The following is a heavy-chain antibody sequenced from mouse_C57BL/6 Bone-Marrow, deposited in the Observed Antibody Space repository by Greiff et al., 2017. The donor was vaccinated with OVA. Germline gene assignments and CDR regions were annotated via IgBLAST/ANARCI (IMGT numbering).Heavy chain of an antibody. CDR2: INPNNGGT. D-gene: IGHD3-2*02. CDR1: GYTFTDYY. Sequence: EVQLQQSGPELVKPGASVKISCKASGYTFTDYYMNWVKQSHGKSLEWIGDINPNNGGTSYNQKFKGKATLTVDKSSSTAYMELRSLTSEDSAVYYCARVGYVFAYWGQGTLVTVSA. V-gene: IGHV1-26*01. CDR3: ARVGYVFAY. J-gene: IGHJ3*01.